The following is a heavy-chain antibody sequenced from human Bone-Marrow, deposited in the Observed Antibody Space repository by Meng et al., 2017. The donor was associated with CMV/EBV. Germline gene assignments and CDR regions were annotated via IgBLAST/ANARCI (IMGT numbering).Heavy chain of an antibody. CDR2: ISSSGSTI. J-gene: IGHJ6*02. CDR1: GFTFSDHY. Sequence: GESLKISCAASGFTFSDHYMTWIRQAPGRRPEWVSYISSSGSTIYYADSVKGRFTISRDNAKNSLYLQMNSLRAEDTAVYYCARYQLPYYYYYGMDVWGQGTTVTVSS. D-gene: IGHD2-2*01. V-gene: IGHV3-11*04. CDR3: ARYQLPYYYYYGMDV.